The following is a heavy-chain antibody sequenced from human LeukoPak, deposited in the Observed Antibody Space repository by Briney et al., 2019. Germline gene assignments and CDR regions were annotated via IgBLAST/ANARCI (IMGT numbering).Heavy chain of an antibody. CDR3: ARDYYDSSGYYPVGMDV. CDR2: IYYSGST. Sequence: SQTLSLTCAVSGGSISSGGYSWSWIRQPPGKGLEWIGYIYYSGSTYYNPSLKSRVTISVDTSKNQFSLKLSSVTAADTAVYYCARDYYDSSGYYPVGMDVWGQGTTVTVSS. V-gene: IGHV4-31*11. CDR1: GGSISSGGYS. J-gene: IGHJ6*02. D-gene: IGHD3-22*01.